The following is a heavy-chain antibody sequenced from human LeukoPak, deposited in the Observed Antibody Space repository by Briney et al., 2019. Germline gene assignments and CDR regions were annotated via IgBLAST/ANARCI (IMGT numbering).Heavy chain of an antibody. D-gene: IGHD6-13*01. Sequence: ASVKVSCKASGYTFTSYAMHWVRQAPGQRLEWMGWINAGNGNTKYSQKFQGRVTITRDTSASTAYMELSSLRSEDTAVYYCARDLRYSSSWYQGAFDYWGQGTLVTVSS. J-gene: IGHJ4*02. V-gene: IGHV1-3*01. CDR3: ARDLRYSSSWYQGAFDY. CDR2: INAGNGNT. CDR1: GYTFTSYA.